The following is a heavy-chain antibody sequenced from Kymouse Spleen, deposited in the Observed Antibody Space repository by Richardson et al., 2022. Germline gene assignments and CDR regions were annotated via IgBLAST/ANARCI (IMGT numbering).Heavy chain of an antibody. CDR2: IRSKANSYAT. J-gene: IGHJ6*02. D-gene: IGHD4-17*01,IGHD4-23*01. V-gene: IGHV3-73*02. CDR1: GFTFSGSA. Sequence: EVQLVESGGGLVQPGGSLKLSCAASGFTFSGSAMHWVRQASGKGLEWVGRIRSKANSYATAYAASVKGRFTISRDDSKNTAYLQMNSLKTEDTAVYYCTRSYGDYYYGMDVWGQGTTVTVSS. CDR3: TRSYGDYYYGMDV.